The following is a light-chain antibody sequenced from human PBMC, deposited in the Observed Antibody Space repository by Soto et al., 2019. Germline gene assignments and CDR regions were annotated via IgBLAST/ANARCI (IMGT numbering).Light chain of an antibody. CDR3: QSYDSSLSGMV. CDR1: SSNIGAGYE. Sequence: QSVLTQPPSVSGAPWQRVTISCTGSSSNIGAGYEVHWYQQLPGTAPKLLIYGDRYRPSGVPDRFSGSKSGTSVSLAITGLQAEDEADYHCQSYDSSLSGMVFGGGTKLTVL. CDR2: GDR. V-gene: IGLV1-40*01. J-gene: IGLJ3*02.